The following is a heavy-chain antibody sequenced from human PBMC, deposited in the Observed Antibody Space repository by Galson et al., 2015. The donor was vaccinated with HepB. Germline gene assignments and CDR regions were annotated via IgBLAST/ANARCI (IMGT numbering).Heavy chain of an antibody. J-gene: IGHJ5*02. Sequence: SLRLSCAASGFTFSSYGMHWVRQAPGKGLEWVAVISYDGSNKYYADSVKGRFTISRDNSKNTLYLQMNSLRAEDTAVYYCAKEGTTVTTGWFDPWGQGTLVTVSS. V-gene: IGHV3-30*18. D-gene: IGHD4-17*01. CDR1: GFTFSSYG. CDR2: ISYDGSNK. CDR3: AKEGTTVTTGWFDP.